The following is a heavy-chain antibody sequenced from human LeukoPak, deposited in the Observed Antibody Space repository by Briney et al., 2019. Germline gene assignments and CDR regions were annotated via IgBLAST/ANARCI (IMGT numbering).Heavy chain of an antibody. CDR1: GFTFGDYA. J-gene: IGHJ6*02. CDR2: IRSKAYGGTT. D-gene: IGHD2-2*01. V-gene: IGHV3-49*03. Sequence: GGSLRLSCTASGFTFGDYAMCWFRQAPGKGLEWVGFIRSKAYGGTTEYAASVKGRFTISRDDSKSIAYLQMNSLKTEDTAVYYCTRDKVGYCSSTSCPSYYYGMDVWGQGTTVTVSS. CDR3: TRDKVGYCSSTSCPSYYYGMDV.